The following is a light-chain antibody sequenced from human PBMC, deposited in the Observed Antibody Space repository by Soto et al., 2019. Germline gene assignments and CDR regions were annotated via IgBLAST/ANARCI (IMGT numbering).Light chain of an antibody. CDR1: RSVAGRY. CDR3: QQYGSSLWT. CDR2: AAS. J-gene: IGKJ1*01. Sequence: DIVLTQSPGTLSLSPGERATLSCRASRSVAGRYLAWYQQKPGQAPRLLIYAASSRATGIPDRFSGSGSGTDFTLTISRLEPEDFALYYCQQYGSSLWTFGQGTKVEV. V-gene: IGKV3-20*01.